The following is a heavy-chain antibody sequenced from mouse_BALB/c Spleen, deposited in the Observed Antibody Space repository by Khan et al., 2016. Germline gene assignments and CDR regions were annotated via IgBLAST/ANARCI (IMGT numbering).Heavy chain of an antibody. CDR1: GYTFTSYW. D-gene: IGHD2-1*01. CDR3: ARGGYGNYVFAY. Sequence: QGQLQQSGAELARPGASVTLSCKASGYTFTSYWMQWVKQRPGQGLQWIGTIYPGDGDTRYTQKFKGKATLTADKSSSTAYMQLSSLASEDSAVYYCARGGYGNYVFAYWGQGTLVTVSA. CDR2: IYPGDGDT. V-gene: IGHV1-87*01. J-gene: IGHJ3*01.